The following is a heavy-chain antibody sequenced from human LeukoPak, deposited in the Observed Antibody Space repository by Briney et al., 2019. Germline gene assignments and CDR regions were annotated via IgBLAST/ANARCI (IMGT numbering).Heavy chain of an antibody. D-gene: IGHD3-10*01. CDR1: GYTFTAYY. CDR3: ARGLWFGELFDY. Sequence: GASVKVSCKASGYTFTAYYMHWVRQAPGQGLEWMGWINPNSGGTNYAQKFQGRVTMTRDTSISTDYMELSRLRSDDRAVYYCARGLWFGELFDYWGQGTLVTVSS. J-gene: IGHJ4*02. CDR2: INPNSGGT. V-gene: IGHV1-2*02.